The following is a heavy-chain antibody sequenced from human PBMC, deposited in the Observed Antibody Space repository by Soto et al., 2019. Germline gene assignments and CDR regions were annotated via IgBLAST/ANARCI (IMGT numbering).Heavy chain of an antibody. CDR1: GGTFSSYA. J-gene: IGHJ4*02. V-gene: IGHV1-69*01. CDR2: IIPIFGTA. D-gene: IGHD1-26*01. CDR3: AGDSGSYVNYFDF. Sequence: QVQLVQSGAEVKKPGSSVKVSCKASGGTFSSYAISWVRQAPGQGLEWMGGIIPIFGTAKYAQKFQGRVTITADESTSTDYMELSSLRSEDTAVYYFAGDSGSYVNYFDFWGQGTLVTVSS.